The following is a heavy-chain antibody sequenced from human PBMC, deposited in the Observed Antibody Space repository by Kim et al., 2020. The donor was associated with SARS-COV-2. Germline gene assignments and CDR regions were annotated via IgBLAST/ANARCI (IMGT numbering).Heavy chain of an antibody. CDR3: ARDVVGATLLAFDI. Sequence: AQKFQGRVTITADESTSTAYMELSSLRSEDTAVYYCARDVVGATLLAFDIWGQGTMVTVSS. V-gene: IGHV1-69*01. D-gene: IGHD1-26*01. J-gene: IGHJ3*02.